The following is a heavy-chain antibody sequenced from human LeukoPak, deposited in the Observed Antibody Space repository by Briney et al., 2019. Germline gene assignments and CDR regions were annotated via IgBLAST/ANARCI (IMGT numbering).Heavy chain of an antibody. J-gene: IGHJ3*01. V-gene: IGHV3-23*01. CDR3: AHRNWAEAFDV. CDR2: ISVGGGST. Sequence: GGSLRLSCATSGFTFNSYAITWVRQAAGKGLEWVSGISVGGGSTFYADFVKGRFTISRDSSKTTVYLQLNSLRAEDSAVYYCAHRNWAEAFDVWGQGTMVTVSS. D-gene: IGHD3-16*01. CDR1: GFTFNSYA.